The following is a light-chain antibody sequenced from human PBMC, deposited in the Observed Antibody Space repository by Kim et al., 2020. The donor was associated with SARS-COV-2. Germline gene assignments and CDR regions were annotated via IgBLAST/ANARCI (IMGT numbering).Light chain of an antibody. CDR1: SSNIGSNT. V-gene: IGLV1-44*01. CDR2: TNN. CDR3: AAWDDSLNAVV. J-gene: IGLJ2*01. Sequence: GQRVNISCSASSSNIGSNTVNSYQRLPGTAPKRLTSTNNQGPSGVPDRFSGSRAGTSASLAISGLQSEDEADYYCAAWDDSLNAVVFGGGTQLTVL.